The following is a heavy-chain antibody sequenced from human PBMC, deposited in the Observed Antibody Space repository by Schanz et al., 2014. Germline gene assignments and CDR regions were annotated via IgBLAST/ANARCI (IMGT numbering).Heavy chain of an antibody. J-gene: IGHJ2*01. CDR2: INHGGST. V-gene: IGHV4-34*01. CDR3: ARDTTWRLDL. D-gene: IGHD1-1*01. CDR1: GGSFSGYY. Sequence: QVQLQQWGAGLLKPSETLSLTCAVYGGSFSGYYWSWIRQPPGKGLEWIAEINHGGSTNYNPSLKSRVTISRDTSKNQFSRTLTPLTAADTAVYYCARDTTWRLDLWGRGTLVTVSS.